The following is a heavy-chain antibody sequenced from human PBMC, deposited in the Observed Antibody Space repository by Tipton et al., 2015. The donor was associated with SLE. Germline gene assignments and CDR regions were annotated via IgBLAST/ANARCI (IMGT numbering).Heavy chain of an antibody. CDR1: GGSFSGYY. CDR3: ASLRDSSGYYSGY. V-gene: IGHV4-34*01. D-gene: IGHD3-22*01. J-gene: IGHJ4*02. CDR2: INHSGST. Sequence: GLVKPSETLSLTCAVYGGSFSGYYWSWIRQPPGKGLEWIGEINHSGSTNYNPSLKSRVTISVDTSKNQFSLKLSSVTAADTAVYYCASLRDSSGYYSGYWGQGTLVTVSS.